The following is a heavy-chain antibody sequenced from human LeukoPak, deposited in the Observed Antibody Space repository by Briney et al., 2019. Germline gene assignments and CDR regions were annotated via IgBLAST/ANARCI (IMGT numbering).Heavy chain of an antibody. J-gene: IGHJ4*02. V-gene: IGHV3-30*04. CDR2: ISYDGSNK. Sequence: TGGSLRLSCAASGFTFSSYAMHWVRQAPGKGLEWVAVISYDGSNKYYADSVKGRFTISRDNSKNTLYLQMNSLRAEDTAVYYCERGHFYFDYWGQGTLVTVSS. CDR3: ERGHFYFDY. CDR1: GFTFSSYA.